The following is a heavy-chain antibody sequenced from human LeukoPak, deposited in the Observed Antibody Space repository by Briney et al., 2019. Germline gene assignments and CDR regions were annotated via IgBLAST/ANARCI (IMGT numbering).Heavy chain of an antibody. Sequence: PGRSLRLSCAASGFTFSNYGMHWVRQAPGKGLEWVAVISYDGSNKYFADSVKGRFTISRDNSKNTLYLQMNSLRAEDTAVYYCAKDLSILDTGWFDPWGQGTLVTVSS. V-gene: IGHV3-30*18. CDR3: AKDLSILDTGWFDP. CDR1: GFTFSNYG. J-gene: IGHJ5*02. CDR2: ISYDGSNK. D-gene: IGHD2-15*01.